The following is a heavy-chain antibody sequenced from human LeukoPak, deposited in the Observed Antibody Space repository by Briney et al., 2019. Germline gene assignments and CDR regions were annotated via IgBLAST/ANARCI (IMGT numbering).Heavy chain of an antibody. CDR3: IRGGYPYAFDF. CDR2: ISDSGDST. V-gene: IGHV3-23*01. J-gene: IGHJ3*01. D-gene: IGHD1-26*01. CDR1: GFTFSTYG. Sequence: GGSLRLSCVASGFTFSTYGMSWVRQAPGKGLEWVSGISDSGDSTYYADSVKGRFTISRDNAKNTLYLQVNSLRAEDTAAYYCIRGGYPYAFDFWGQGTMVTVSS.